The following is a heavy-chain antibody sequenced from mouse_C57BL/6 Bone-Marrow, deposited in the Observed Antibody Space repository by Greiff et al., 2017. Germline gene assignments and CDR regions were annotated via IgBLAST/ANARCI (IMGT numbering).Heavy chain of an antibody. D-gene: IGHD1-1*01. CDR2: IYPGDGDT. V-gene: IGHV1-82*01. J-gene: IGHJ2*01. CDR1: GYAFSSSW. Sequence: QVQLQQSGPELVKPGASVKISCKASGYAFSSSWMNWVKQRPGKGLEWIGRIYPGDGDTNYNGKFKGKATLTADKSSSTAYMQLSSLTSEDSAVYFCARAAFAVVAYCFDYWGQGTTLTVAS. CDR3: ARAAFAVVAYCFDY.